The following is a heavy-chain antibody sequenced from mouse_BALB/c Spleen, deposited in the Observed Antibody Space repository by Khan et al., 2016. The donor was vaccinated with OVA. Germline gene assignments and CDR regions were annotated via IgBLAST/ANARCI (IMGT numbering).Heavy chain of an antibody. Sequence: QVQLQQSGPELVKPGASVKISCKASGYTFTDYYINWVKQKPGQGLEWIGWIYPGSGNTKYNEKFKGRATLTVDTSSRTAYMQLSSLTSEDTAVYLCARGNYYGSTSWLAYWGQGTLVTVSA. CDR2: IYPGSGNT. J-gene: IGHJ3*01. CDR1: GYTFTDYY. CDR3: ARGNYYGSTSWLAY. D-gene: IGHD1-1*01. V-gene: IGHV1-84*02.